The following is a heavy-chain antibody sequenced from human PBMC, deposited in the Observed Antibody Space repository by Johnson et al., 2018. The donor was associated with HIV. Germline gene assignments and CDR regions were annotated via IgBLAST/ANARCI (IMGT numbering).Heavy chain of an antibody. CDR3: ARAPRFGRVRGSAFDI. CDR1: GFTFSSYA. V-gene: IGHV3-7*01. Sequence: VQLVESGGGLVQPGGSLRLSCAASGFTFSSYAMNWVRQAPGKGLEWVAFIRYDGDITYYVDSVKGRFTISRDNAKNSLYLPMNSLRAEDTAVYYCARAPRFGRVRGSAFDIWGQGTMVTVSS. CDR2: IRYDGDIT. J-gene: IGHJ3*02. D-gene: IGHD3-10*01.